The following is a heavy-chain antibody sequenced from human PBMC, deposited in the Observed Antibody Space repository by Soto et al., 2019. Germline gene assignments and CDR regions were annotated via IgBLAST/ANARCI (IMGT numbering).Heavy chain of an antibody. V-gene: IGHV2-26*01. CDR1: GFSLSNPRMG. J-gene: IGHJ6*02. CDR3: ARMDGDYNYYAMDV. D-gene: IGHD4-17*01. CDR2: FFSDAER. Sequence: KESGPVLVKPTETLTLTCTVSGFSLSNPRMGVSWIRQPPGKPLEWLAHFFSDAERSYSASMQSRLTMSTDTSGSQVVLIMTNMDPVDTATYFCARMDGDYNYYAMDVWGQGTTVTVSS.